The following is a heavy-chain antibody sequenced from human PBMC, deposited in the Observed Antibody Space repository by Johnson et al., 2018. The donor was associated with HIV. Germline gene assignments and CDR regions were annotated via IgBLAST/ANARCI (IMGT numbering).Heavy chain of an antibody. V-gene: IGHV3-30*04. D-gene: IGHD3-22*01. CDR2: ISYDGSNK. Sequence: QVQLVESGGGLLQPATSLRLSCAASGFTFSSYAMHWVRQAPGKGLEWVAVISYDGSNKYYADSVKGRFTISRDNSKNTLYLQMNSLRAEDTAMYYCARGGYYYDSYDAFDIWDRGTMVTVSS. CDR1: GFTFSSYA. CDR3: ARGGYYYDSYDAFDI. J-gene: IGHJ3*02.